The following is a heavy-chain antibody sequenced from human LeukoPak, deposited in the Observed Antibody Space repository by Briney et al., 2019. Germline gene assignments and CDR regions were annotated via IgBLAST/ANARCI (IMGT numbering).Heavy chain of an antibody. V-gene: IGHV4-59*12. D-gene: IGHD4-17*01. CDR2: IYYSGST. CDR1: GGSISSYY. J-gene: IGHJ4*02. CDR3: ASPENYGDYVVVY. Sequence: SETLSLTCTVSGGSISSYYWSWIRQPPGKGLEGIGYIYYSGSTNYNPSLKSRVTISVDTSKNQFSLKLSSVTAADTAVYYCASPENYGDYVVVYWGQGTLVTVSS.